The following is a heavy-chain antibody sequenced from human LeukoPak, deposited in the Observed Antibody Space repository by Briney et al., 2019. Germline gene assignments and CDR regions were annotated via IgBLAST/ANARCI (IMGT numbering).Heavy chain of an antibody. CDR2: IFYSGST. CDR3: ARDADSSSWPDY. V-gene: IGHV4-39*07. CDR1: GGSISTSNYY. Sequence: PSETLSLTCTVSGGSISTSNYYWGWIRQPPGKGLEWIGNIFYSGSTYYSPSLRSRVTISLDTSRNQFSLKLNSVTAADTAVYYCARDADSSSWPDYWGQGTLVTVSS. D-gene: IGHD6-13*01. J-gene: IGHJ4*02.